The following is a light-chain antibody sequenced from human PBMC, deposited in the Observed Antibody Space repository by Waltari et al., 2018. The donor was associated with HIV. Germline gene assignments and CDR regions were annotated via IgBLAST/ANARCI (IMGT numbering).Light chain of an antibody. CDR2: GAA. CDR3: QQYNNWPGFT. J-gene: IGKJ3*01. CDR1: QSVRSN. Sequence: EIVMTQSPATLSVSPGERATLSCRASQSVRSNLAWYQQKPGQAPRLLIYGAATRATGIPARFSGSGSGTEFTLTISSLQSADFAFYYCQQYNNWPGFTFGPGTKVDIK. V-gene: IGKV3-15*01.